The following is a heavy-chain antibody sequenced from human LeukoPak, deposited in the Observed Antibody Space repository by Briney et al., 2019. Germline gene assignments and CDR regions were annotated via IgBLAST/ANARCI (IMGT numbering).Heavy chain of an antibody. CDR3: ARPRPSWRGWYYFDY. D-gene: IGHD2-15*01. V-gene: IGHV4-34*01. J-gene: IGHJ4*02. Sequence: ETLSLTCAVYGESFSGYYWSWIRQPPGKGLEWIGEINHSGSTNYNPSLKSRVTISVDTSKNQFSLKLSSVTAADTAVYYCARPRPSWRGWYYFDYWGQGTLITVSS. CDR2: INHSGST. CDR1: GESFSGYY.